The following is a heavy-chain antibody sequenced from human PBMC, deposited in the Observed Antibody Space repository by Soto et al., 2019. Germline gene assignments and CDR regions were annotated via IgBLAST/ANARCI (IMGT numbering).Heavy chain of an antibody. Sequence: GGSLRLSCGASGFTFSSYAMSWVRQAPGKGLEWVSRLSGSGATTKYADSVEGRFTISRDNSKNTLYLQMDSLSAEDTAIYYCAKARCSDTDCYFPDTWGQGTLVTVSS. CDR1: GFTFSSYA. CDR3: AKARCSDTDCYFPDT. J-gene: IGHJ5*02. D-gene: IGHD2-21*02. V-gene: IGHV3-23*01. CDR2: LSGSGATT.